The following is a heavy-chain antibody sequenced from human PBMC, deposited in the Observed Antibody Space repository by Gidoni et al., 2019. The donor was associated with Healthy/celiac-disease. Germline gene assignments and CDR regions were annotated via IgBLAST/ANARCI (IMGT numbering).Heavy chain of an antibody. CDR2: ISYDGSNK. CDR3: AKEGYSSSWYNSPGYYYYGMDV. V-gene: IGHV3-30*18. CDR1: EFTLSSYG. Sequence: QVQLVEAGGGVVQPGRSLSLSCAASEFTLSSYGMHWDRQAPGKGLEWVAVISYDGSNKYYADSVKGRFTIARDNSKNTLYLQMNSLRAEDTAVYYCAKEGYSSSWYNSPGYYYYGMDVWGQGATVTVSS. D-gene: IGHD6-13*01. J-gene: IGHJ6*02.